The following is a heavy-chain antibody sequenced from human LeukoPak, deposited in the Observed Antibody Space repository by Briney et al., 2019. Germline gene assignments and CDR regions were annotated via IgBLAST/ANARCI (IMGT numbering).Heavy chain of an antibody. CDR2: INSDGSST. Sequence: PGGSLRLSCAASGFTFSSYWMHWVRQAPGKGLVWVSRINSDGSSTSYADSVKGRFTISRDNAKNTLYLQMNSLRAEDTAVYYCARGPGSYYYDSSNPIDYWGQGTLVTVSS. D-gene: IGHD3-22*01. V-gene: IGHV3-74*01. CDR3: ARGPGSYYYDSSNPIDY. CDR1: GFTFSSYW. J-gene: IGHJ4*02.